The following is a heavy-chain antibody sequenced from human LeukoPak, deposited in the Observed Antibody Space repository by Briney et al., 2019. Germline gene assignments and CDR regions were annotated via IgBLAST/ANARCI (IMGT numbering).Heavy chain of an antibody. CDR1: GYTFTSFG. D-gene: IGHD1-26*01. CDR2: ISAYNGNT. CDR3: ARTRNYNGNYYYHYMDV. V-gene: IGHV1-18*01. Sequence: ASVKVSCKASGYTFTSFGISWVRQAPGQGLEWMGWISAYNGNTNYAQKLQGRVTMTTDTFTSTAYMQLRSLRSDDTAVYYCARTRNYNGNYYYHYMDVWGKGTAVTISS. J-gene: IGHJ6*03.